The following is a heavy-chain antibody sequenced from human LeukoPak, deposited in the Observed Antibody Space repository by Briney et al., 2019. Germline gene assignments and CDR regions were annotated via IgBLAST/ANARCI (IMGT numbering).Heavy chain of an antibody. CDR2: ISSSSSYI. CDR3: ARDAPGSGSPLDY. CDR1: GFTFDDYA. V-gene: IGHV3-21*01. Sequence: GGSLRLSCAASGFTFDDYAMHWVRQAPGKGLEWVSSISSSSSYIYYADSVKGRFTISRDNAKNSLYLQMNSLRAEDTAVYYCARDAPGSGSPLDYWGQGTLVTVSS. D-gene: IGHD3-10*01. J-gene: IGHJ4*02.